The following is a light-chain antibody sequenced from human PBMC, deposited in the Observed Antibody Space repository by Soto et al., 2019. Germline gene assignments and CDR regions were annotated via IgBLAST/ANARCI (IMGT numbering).Light chain of an antibody. J-gene: IGKJ1*01. V-gene: IGKV3-15*01. CDR3: QQYNNWPPKT. CDR2: GAS. Sequence: EIVMTQSPATLYVSPGERATLSCRASQSVSSNLAWYQQKPGQAPRLLIYGASTRATGIPARFSGSGSGTEFTLTISSLQSEDFAVYYCQQYNNWPPKTFGQGTKVDI. CDR1: QSVSSN.